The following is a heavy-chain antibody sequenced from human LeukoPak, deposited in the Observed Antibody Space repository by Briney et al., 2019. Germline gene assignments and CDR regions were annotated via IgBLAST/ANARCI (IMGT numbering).Heavy chain of an antibody. CDR1: GASLSSYY. J-gene: IGHJ6*03. CDR2: IYSNGDT. CDR3: ASRHSKQQPYYYYMDI. D-gene: IGHD6-13*01. V-gene: IGHV4-4*08. Sequence: SETLSLTCSVSGASLSSYYWDWLRQTPGKGLEWIGRIYSNGDTKFNPSLKSRVTISLDTSKNQFSLKLSSATAADTAVYYCASRHSKQQPYYYYMDIWGKGTTVTVSS.